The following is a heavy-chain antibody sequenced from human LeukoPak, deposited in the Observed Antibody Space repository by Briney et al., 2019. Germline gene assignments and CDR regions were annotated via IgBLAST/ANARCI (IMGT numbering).Heavy chain of an antibody. V-gene: IGHV4-61*02. D-gene: IGHD3-22*01. CDR1: GGSISSVSYY. CDR2: IYTDGST. Sequence: SETLSLTCTVSGGSISSVSYYWSWIREPAGKGLEWIGRIYTDGSTEYNPSLKSRVTVSVDTSKNQFSLKLSSVTAADTAVYYCARASYSYDINGWVPFDYWGQGTLVTVSS. CDR3: ARASYSYDINGWVPFDY. J-gene: IGHJ4*02.